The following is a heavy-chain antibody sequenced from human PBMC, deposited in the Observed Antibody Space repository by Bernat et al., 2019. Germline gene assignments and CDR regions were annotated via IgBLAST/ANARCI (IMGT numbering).Heavy chain of an antibody. D-gene: IGHD3/OR15-3a*01. J-gene: IGHJ6*03. V-gene: IGHV1-2*06. CDR1: GYTFTGSY. Sequence: QVQLVQSGAEVKKPGASVKVSCKASGYTFTGSYMHSVRQAPGHGLEWMGRINPNGGGTNYAQKFQGRVAMTRDTSISKAYMGLSSLRSDDTAVYYCARMGDLDWAAGARQHCYYMDVWGKGTAVTVSS. CDR3: ARMGDLDWAAGARQHCYYMDV. CDR2: INPNGGGT.